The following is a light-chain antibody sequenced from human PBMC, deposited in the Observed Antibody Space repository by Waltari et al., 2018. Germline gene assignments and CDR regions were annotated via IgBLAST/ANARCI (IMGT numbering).Light chain of an antibody. CDR1: SSDVGSYDL. CDR2: EVY. J-gene: IGLJ2*01. CDR3: CSDAGSSTFT. Sequence: QSALTQPASVSGSPGQSITISCPGTSSDVGSYDLVSWYQQHPGKAPKLMIYEVYKRPSGVSNRVSGSKSGNTASLTSAGLQAEDEADYYCCSDAGSSTFTFGGGTKLTVL. V-gene: IGLV2-23*02.